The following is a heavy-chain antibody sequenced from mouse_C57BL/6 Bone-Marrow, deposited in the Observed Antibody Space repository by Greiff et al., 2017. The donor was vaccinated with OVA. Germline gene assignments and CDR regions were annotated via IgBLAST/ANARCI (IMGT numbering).Heavy chain of an antibody. CDR3: AIYYGSSKGFDY. V-gene: IGHV1-19*01. Sequence: VQLQQSGPVLVKPGASVKMSCKASGYTFTDYYMNWVKQSHGKSLEWIGVINPYNGGTSYNQKFKGKATLTVDKSSSTAYMELNSLTSEDSAVYCCAIYYGSSKGFDYWGQGTTLTVSS. CDR2: INPYNGGT. J-gene: IGHJ2*01. D-gene: IGHD1-1*01. CDR1: GYTFTDYY.